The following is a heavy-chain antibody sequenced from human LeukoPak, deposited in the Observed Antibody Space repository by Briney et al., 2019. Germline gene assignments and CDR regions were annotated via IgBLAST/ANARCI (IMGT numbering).Heavy chain of an antibody. Sequence: GGSLRLSCAASGFTFSNFAMAWVRQAPGKGLEWVSLISAGGSTYYTDPVRGRFTMSRDNSKNTLYLQMNNLRAEDTALYYCAGNWNLDCWGQGALVTVSS. CDR2: ISAGGST. CDR3: AGNWNLDC. D-gene: IGHD1-1*01. CDR1: GFTFSNFA. V-gene: IGHV3-23*01. J-gene: IGHJ4*02.